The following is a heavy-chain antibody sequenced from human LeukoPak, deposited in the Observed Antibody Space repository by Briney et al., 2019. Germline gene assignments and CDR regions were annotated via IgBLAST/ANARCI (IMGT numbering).Heavy chain of an antibody. CDR1: GGSFSGHY. J-gene: IGHJ6*03. V-gene: IGHV4-34*01. Sequence: SETLSLTCAVYGGSFSGHYWTWIRQPPGKGLEWIGEINHSGFSNYNPSLKSRVTMSVDTSKSQFSLKLSSVTAADTALYYCARGEAVPGPMDYMDVWDTATTVTVS. D-gene: IGHD2-2*01. CDR3: ARGEAVPGPMDYMDV. CDR2: INHSGFS.